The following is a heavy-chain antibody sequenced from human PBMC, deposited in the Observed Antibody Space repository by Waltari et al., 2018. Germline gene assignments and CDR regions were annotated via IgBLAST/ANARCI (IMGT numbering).Heavy chain of an antibody. CDR2: IWYDGSNQ. Sequence: QVQLVESGGGMVQPGRSLTLSCAASGFTFSAYGMHRVRQAPGKGLEWVAVIWYDGSNQHYGDSVQGRFTISRDDSKNTLYLQMNSLRVEDTAVYYCVRKFSTSWFVDYWGQGTLVTVSS. D-gene: IGHD6-13*01. V-gene: IGHV3-33*01. J-gene: IGHJ4*02. CDR1: GFTFSAYG. CDR3: VRKFSTSWFVDY.